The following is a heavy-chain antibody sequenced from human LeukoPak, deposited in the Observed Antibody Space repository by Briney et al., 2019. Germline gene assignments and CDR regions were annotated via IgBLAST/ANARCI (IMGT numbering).Heavy chain of an antibody. J-gene: IGHJ4*02. D-gene: IGHD3-10*01. Sequence: GGSLRLSCAASGFTFSSYGMSWVRQAPGKGLEWVSAISGSGGSTYYADSVKGRFTISRDNSKNTLYLQMNSLRAEDTAVYYCAKALGEFLWFGGLFLDYWGQGTLVTVSS. V-gene: IGHV3-23*01. CDR2: ISGSGGST. CDR1: GFTFSSYG. CDR3: AKALGEFLWFGGLFLDY.